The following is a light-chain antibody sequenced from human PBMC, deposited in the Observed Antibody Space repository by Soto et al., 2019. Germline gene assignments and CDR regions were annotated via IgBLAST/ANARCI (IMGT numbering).Light chain of an antibody. CDR3: QKYNNWPET. V-gene: IGKV3-15*01. CDR2: DTS. J-gene: IGKJ1*01. CDR1: QSVGNN. Sequence: EVVMTQSPVTLSVSPGERATLSCRASQSVGNNLAWYQQKPGQAPRLLIYDTSIRATGIPARFSGSGSGTEFNLTISSLQSEDFAVYFCQKYNNWPETFGQGTKVEIK.